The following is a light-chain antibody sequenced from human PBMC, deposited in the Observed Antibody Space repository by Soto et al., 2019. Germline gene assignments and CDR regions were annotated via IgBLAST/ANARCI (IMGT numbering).Light chain of an antibody. CDR3: QQYDNVGIT. CDR2: ETS. J-gene: IGKJ5*01. Sequence: IQMTQSPSSLSASVGDRVTITCRASHDIVTHLNWYQQMPGKAPKLLIYETSNVLTGVPSRFSGRGSGTDFVFTISSLQPEDVGTYYCQQYDNVGITFGQGTRL. CDR1: HDIVTH. V-gene: IGKV1-33*01.